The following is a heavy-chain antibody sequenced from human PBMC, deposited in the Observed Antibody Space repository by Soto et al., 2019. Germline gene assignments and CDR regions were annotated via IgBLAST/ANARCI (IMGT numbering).Heavy chain of an antibody. CDR2: ISYDGSNK. V-gene: IGHV3-30-3*01. J-gene: IGHJ4*02. CDR1: GFTFSSYA. CDR3: AINTYDSSGYYSG. D-gene: IGHD3-22*01. Sequence: PGGSLRLSCAASGFTFSSYAMHWVRQAPGKGLEWVAVISYDGSNKYYADSVKGRFTISRDNSKNTLYLQMNSLRAEDTAVYYCAINTYDSSGYYSGWGQGTLVTVSS.